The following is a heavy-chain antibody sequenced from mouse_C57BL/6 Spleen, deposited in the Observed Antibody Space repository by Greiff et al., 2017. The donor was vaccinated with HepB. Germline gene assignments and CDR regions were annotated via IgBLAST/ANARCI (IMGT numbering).Heavy chain of an antibody. V-gene: IGHV1-15*01. CDR2: IDPETGGT. D-gene: IGHD2-3*01. CDR3: TRLGWLPYYFDY. Sequence: QVQLQQSGAELVRPGASVTLSCKASGYTFTDYEMHWVKQTPVHGLEWIGAIDPETGGTAYNQKFKGKAILTADKSSSTAYMELRSLTSEDSAVYYCTRLGWLPYYFDYWGQGTTLTVSS. J-gene: IGHJ2*01. CDR1: GYTFTDYE.